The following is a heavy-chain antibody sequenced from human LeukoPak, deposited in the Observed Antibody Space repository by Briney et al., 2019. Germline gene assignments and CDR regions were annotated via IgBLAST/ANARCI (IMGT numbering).Heavy chain of an antibody. CDR1: GGSFSGYY. J-gene: IGHJ6*02. CDR3: ARKGITMVRGVSYYYYYGMDV. V-gene: IGHV4-34*01. Sequence: SETLSLTCAVYGGSFSGYYWSWIRQPPGKGLKWIGEINHSGSTNYNPSLKSRVTISVDTSKNQFSLKLSSVTAADTAVYYCARKGITMVRGVSYYYYYGMDVWGQGTTVTVSS. CDR2: INHSGST. D-gene: IGHD3-10*01.